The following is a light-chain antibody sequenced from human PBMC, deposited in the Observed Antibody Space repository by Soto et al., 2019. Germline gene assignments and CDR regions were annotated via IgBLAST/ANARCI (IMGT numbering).Light chain of an antibody. CDR2: EVS. CDR1: SSDVGGSNF. V-gene: IGLV2-8*01. CDR3: SSYAGSNAGTNNVV. Sequence: QSALTQPPSASGSPGQSVTISCTGTSSDVGGSNFVSWYQQYPGKAPKLMIYEVSKRPSGVPDRFSGAKSGNTASLTVSGLQAEDEADYYCSSYAGSNAGTNNVVFGGGTKLTVL. J-gene: IGLJ3*02.